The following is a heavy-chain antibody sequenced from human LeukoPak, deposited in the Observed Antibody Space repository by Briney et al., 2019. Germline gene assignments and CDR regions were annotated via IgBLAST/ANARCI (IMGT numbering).Heavy chain of an antibody. CDR2: IIPIFGTA. D-gene: IGHD1-26*01. V-gene: IGHV1-69*13. CDR1: GGTFSSYA. Sequence: SVKVSCKASGGTFSSYAVSWVRQAPGQGLEWMGGIIPIFGTANYAQKFQGRVTITADESTSTAYMELSSLRSEDTAVYYCARARWELPYYYYGMDVWGQGTTVTVSS. J-gene: IGHJ6*02. CDR3: ARARWELPYYYYGMDV.